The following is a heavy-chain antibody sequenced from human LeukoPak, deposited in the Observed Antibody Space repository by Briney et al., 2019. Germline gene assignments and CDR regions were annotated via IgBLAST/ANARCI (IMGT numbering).Heavy chain of an antibody. Sequence: GRSLRLSCATSGFNFGVVAMDWIRQAPGKGLEWVGFIRHREYGGTAEYAASVNGRFAISRDDSKSIVYLQMNDLRTEDTGVYYCARERAGDVDYWGLGILVTVSS. V-gene: IGHV3-49*03. J-gene: IGHJ4*02. CDR3: ARERAGDVDY. CDR1: GFNFGVVA. CDR2: IRHREYGGTA.